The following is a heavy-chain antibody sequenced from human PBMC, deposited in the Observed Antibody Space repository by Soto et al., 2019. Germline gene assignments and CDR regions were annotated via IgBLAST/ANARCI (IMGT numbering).Heavy chain of an antibody. CDR1: GFTFSSYA. CDR3: AREVVGSTMWMSYYYYGMDV. D-gene: IGHD3-10*02. J-gene: IGHJ6*02. Sequence: GGSLRLSCAASGFTFSSYAMHWVRQAPGKGLEWVAVISYDGSNKYYADSVKGRFTISRDNSKNTLYLQMNSLRAEDTAVYYCAREVVGSTMWMSYYYYGMDVWGQGTTVTVSS. V-gene: IGHV3-30-3*01. CDR2: ISYDGSNK.